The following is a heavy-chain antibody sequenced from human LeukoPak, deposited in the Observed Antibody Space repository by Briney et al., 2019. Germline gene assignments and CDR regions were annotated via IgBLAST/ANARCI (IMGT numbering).Heavy chain of an antibody. CDR3: ARGPLQRDYGDYGVGFDF. J-gene: IGHJ3*01. D-gene: IGHD4-17*01. CDR2: MDQDGTEK. Sequence: GGSLRLSCVGSGFIFSNAWMSWVGQAQGQGLEWVANMDQDGTEKNYVDSVKGRFTISRDNAKNLLYVQMNSLRAEDTAVYYCARGPLQRDYGDYGVGFDFWGQGTMVTVSS. CDR1: GFIFSNAW. V-gene: IGHV3-7*05.